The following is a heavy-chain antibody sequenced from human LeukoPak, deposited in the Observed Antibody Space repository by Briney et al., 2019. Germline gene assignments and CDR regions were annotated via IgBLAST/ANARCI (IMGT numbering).Heavy chain of an antibody. J-gene: IGHJ4*02. D-gene: IGHD2-15*01. CDR1: GYTFTGYH. CDR2: INPNSGGP. Sequence: ASVTVSCKASGYTFTGYHMHWVRQAPGQGLEWMGWINPNSGGPYYVQKFQGRVTMTRDTSISTAYMELSRLTFDDTAVYYCASGYCTGASCQPGYWGQGTLVTVSS. V-gene: IGHV1-2*02. CDR3: ASGYCTGASCQPGY.